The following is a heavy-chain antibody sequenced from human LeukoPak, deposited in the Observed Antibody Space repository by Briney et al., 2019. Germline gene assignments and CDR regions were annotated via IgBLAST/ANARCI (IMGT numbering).Heavy chain of an antibody. J-gene: IGHJ3*02. Sequence: QTRGSLRLSCVASGFTFSSYWMHWVRQVPGKGPVWVSRINSDGRITSYADSVKGRFTISRDNAKNTLYLQMNSLRAEDTAVYSCARVGVPQYAFDIWGQGTWVTVSP. CDR1: GFTFSSYW. CDR3: ARVGVPQYAFDI. CDR2: INSDGRIT. D-gene: IGHD2-2*01. V-gene: IGHV3-74*01.